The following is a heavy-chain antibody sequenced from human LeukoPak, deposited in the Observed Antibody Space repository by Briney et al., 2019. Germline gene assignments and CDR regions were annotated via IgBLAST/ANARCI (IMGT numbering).Heavy chain of an antibody. CDR2: IIPIFGTA. V-gene: IGHV1-69*13. D-gene: IGHD5-12*01. CDR1: GGTFSSYA. Sequence: ASVKVSCKASGGTFSSYAISWVRQAPGQGLEWMGGIIPIFGTANYAQKFQGRVTITADESTSTAYMELSSLRSEDTAVYYCARDTSAIVATGDGGWGQGTLVAVSS. CDR3: ARDTSAIVATGDGG. J-gene: IGHJ4*02.